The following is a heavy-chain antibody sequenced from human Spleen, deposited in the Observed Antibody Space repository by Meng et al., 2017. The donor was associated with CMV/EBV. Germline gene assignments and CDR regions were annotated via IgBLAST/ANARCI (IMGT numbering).Heavy chain of an antibody. CDR2: IKQDGSKK. D-gene: IGHD2-15*01. CDR1: TFTFSSST. V-gene: IGHV3-7*01. CDR3: ARDVGYLAFDY. Sequence: GESLKISCAGSTFTFSSSTMSWVRQAPGKGLEWVANIKQDGSKKYYVDSVKGRFTISRDNAKNSLYLQMNSLRAEDTAVYYCARDVGYLAFDYWGQGTLVTVSS. J-gene: IGHJ4*02.